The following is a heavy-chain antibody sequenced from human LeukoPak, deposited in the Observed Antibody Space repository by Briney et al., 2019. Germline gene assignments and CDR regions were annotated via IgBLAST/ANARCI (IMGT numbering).Heavy chain of an antibody. Sequence: PGGSLRLSCAASGFTFDDYAMPWVRQAPGKGLEWVSGISWNSGSIGYADSVKGRFTISRDNAKNSLYLQMNSLRAEDTALYYCAKDLMGGSYFHNWYFDLWGRGTLVTVSS. CDR1: GFTFDDYA. J-gene: IGHJ2*01. CDR3: AKDLMGGSYFHNWYFDL. D-gene: IGHD1-26*01. CDR2: ISWNSGSI. V-gene: IGHV3-9*01.